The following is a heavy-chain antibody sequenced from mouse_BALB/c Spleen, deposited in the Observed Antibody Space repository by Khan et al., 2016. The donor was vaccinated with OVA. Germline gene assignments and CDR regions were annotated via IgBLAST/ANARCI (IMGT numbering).Heavy chain of an antibody. Sequence: QIQLVQSGAELAKPGASVKMSCKASGYTFTSYWMHWVKQRPGPGLEWIGYINPSPGYTEYNQRFKDKATLTADKSSSTAYMQLSSLTSEESAVYYCANHGSSSAWLTYWGQGTLVTVFA. V-gene: IGHV1-7*01. J-gene: IGHJ3*01. CDR2: INPSPGYT. D-gene: IGHD1-1*01. CDR3: ANHGSSSAWLTY. CDR1: GYTFTSYW.